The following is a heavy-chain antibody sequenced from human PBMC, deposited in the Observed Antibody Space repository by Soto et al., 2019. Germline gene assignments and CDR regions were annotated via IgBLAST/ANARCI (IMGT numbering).Heavy chain of an antibody. J-gene: IGHJ6*02. Sequence: GGSLRLSCVTSGFTFSRNTMNWVRQAPGKGLEWVASITSSGSYVYYADSVKGRFSASRDNAKNSLSLQMDSLRPDDTAIYFCVKDEGIEAMDVWGQGTAVTVSS. CDR2: ITSSGSYV. D-gene: IGHD3-3*02. CDR3: VKDEGIEAMDV. V-gene: IGHV3-21*01. CDR1: GFTFSRNT.